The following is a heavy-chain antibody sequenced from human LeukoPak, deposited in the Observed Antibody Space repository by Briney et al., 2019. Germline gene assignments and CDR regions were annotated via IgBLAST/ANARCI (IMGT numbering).Heavy chain of an antibody. CDR1: GGSISSYY. CDR3: ARIYLITIFGVVIKEDY. Sequence: SETLSLTCTVSGGSISSYYWSWIRQPPGKGLEWIGHIYYSGSTNYNPSLKSRVTISVDTSKNQFSLKLSSVTAADTAVYYCARIYLITIFGVVIKEDYWGQGTLVTVSS. V-gene: IGHV4-59*12. J-gene: IGHJ4*02. CDR2: IYYSGST. D-gene: IGHD3-3*01.